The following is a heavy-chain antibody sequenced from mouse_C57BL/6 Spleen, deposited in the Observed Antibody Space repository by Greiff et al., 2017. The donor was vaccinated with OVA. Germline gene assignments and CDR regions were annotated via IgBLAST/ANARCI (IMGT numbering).Heavy chain of an antibody. V-gene: IGHV1-69*01. Sequence: QVQLQQPGAELVMPGASVKLSCKASGYTFTRYWMHWVKQRPGQGLEWIGEIDPSDSYPNYNQQFKGKSTLTVDKSSSPAYMQLSSLTSEDSAVYYCARNDGSKGFAYWGQGTLVTVSA. D-gene: IGHD1-1*01. J-gene: IGHJ3*01. CDR3: ARNDGSKGFAY. CDR1: GYTFTRYW. CDR2: IDPSDSYP.